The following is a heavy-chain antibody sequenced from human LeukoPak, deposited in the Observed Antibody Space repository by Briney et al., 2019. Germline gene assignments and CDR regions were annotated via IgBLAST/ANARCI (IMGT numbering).Heavy chain of an antibody. J-gene: IGHJ3*02. CDR3: ARDQEYSRDAFDI. CDR2: ISSSSSYI. Sequence: GGSLRLSCAAFGFTFSSYSMNRVRQAPGKGLEWVSSISSSSSYIYYADSVKGRFTISRDNAKNSLYLQMNSLRAEDTAVYYCARDQEYSRDAFDIWGQGTMVTVSS. D-gene: IGHD6-6*01. V-gene: IGHV3-21*01. CDR1: GFTFSSYS.